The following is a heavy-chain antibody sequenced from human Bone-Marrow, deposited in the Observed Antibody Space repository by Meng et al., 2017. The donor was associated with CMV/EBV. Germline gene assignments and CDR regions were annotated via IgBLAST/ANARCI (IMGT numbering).Heavy chain of an antibody. V-gene: IGHV3-30-3*01. D-gene: IGHD6-13*01. CDR3: ARRMAAAGTGY. J-gene: IGHJ4*02. Sequence: GESLKISCAASGFTFSSYAMHWVRQAPGKGLEWVAVISYDGSNKYYADSVKGRFTISRDNSKNTLYLQMNSLRAEDTAVYYCARRMAAAGTGYWGQGPLVTVSS. CDR1: GFTFSSYA. CDR2: ISYDGSNK.